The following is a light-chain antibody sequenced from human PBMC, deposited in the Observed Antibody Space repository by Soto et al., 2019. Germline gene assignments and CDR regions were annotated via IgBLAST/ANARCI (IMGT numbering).Light chain of an antibody. CDR2: DVN. Sequence: QSVLTQPASVSESPGQSITVSCTGTSSDIGGSNYVSWYQQHPGKAPRLIIYDVNNRPSGVSARFSGSKSGNTASLTLSGLQAEDEADYYCTSYTRSPLYVFGTGTELTVL. CDR3: TSYTRSPLYV. CDR1: SSDIGGSNY. J-gene: IGLJ1*01. V-gene: IGLV2-14*03.